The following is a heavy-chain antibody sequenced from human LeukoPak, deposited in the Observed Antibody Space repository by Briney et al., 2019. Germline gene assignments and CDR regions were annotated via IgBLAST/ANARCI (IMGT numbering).Heavy chain of an antibody. D-gene: IGHD2-8*01. CDR3: ATARGSRGVFDY. V-gene: IGHV1-69-2*01. CDR1: GYTFTDSY. J-gene: IGHJ4*02. Sequence: ASVKISCKVSGYTFTDSYMHWVPQAPGKGLEWMGLVDPEDGETFFAEKFQGRVIITADTSTDTAYMELSALTSEDTATYYCATARGSRGVFDYWGQGTLVTVSS. CDR2: VDPEDGET.